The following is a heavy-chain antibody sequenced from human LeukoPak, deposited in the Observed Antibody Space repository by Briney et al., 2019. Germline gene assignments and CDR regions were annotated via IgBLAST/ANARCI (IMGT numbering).Heavy chain of an antibody. Sequence: ASVKVSCKASGGTFSSYAISWVRQAPGQGLEWMGGIIPIFGTANYAQKFQGRVTITADESTSTAYMELSSLRSEDTAVYYCARDRYSSGWPYFGYWGQGTLVTVSS. CDR2: IIPIFGTA. V-gene: IGHV1-69*13. D-gene: IGHD6-19*01. J-gene: IGHJ4*02. CDR1: GGTFSSYA. CDR3: ARDRYSSGWPYFGY.